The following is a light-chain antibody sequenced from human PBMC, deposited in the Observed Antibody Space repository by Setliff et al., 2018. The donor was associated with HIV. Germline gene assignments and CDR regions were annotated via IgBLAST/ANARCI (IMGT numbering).Light chain of an antibody. CDR2: NVN. Sequence: SVLTQPASVSGSPGQTITISCTGTSSDIGGYNYVSWYQQHPGEAPRLIIYNVNNRPSGVSSRFSGSKSGNTASLSISELRAEDETDYYCTSYTGGNTRVFGTGTKGTVL. CDR1: SSDIGGYNY. J-gene: IGLJ1*01. V-gene: IGLV2-14*03. CDR3: TSYTGGNTRV.